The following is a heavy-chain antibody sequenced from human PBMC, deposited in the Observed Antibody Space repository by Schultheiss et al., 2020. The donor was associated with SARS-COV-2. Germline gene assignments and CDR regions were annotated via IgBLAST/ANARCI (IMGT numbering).Heavy chain of an antibody. D-gene: IGHD1-26*01. CDR1: GYSISSGYY. Sequence: SETLSLTCAVSGYSISSGYYWGWIRQPPGKGLEWIGSIYHSGSTYYNPSLKSRVTISVDTSKNQFSLKLSSVTAADTAVYYCARASGSYPFGFDYWGQGTLVTVSS. V-gene: IGHV4-38-2*01. CDR3: ARASGSYPFGFDY. J-gene: IGHJ4*02. CDR2: IYHSGST.